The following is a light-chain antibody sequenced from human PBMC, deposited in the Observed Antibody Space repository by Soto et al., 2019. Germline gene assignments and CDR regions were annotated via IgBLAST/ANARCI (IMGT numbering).Light chain of an antibody. V-gene: IGKV1-5*03. Sequence: DIQVTQSPSTLSAFVGDRVTITCRASQSISSRLAWYQQKPGKAPKLLIYKASNLESGVPSRFSGSGSGTEFTLTISSLQPDDFATYYCQQYNSYPWTFGQGTKVEIK. CDR1: QSISSR. CDR2: KAS. J-gene: IGKJ1*01. CDR3: QQYNSYPWT.